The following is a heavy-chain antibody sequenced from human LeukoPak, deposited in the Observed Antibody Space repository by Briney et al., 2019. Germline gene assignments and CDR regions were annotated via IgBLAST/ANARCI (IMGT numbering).Heavy chain of an antibody. CDR1: GSTSGGIW. J-gene: IGHJ4*02. V-gene: IGHV3-74*01. D-gene: IGHD3-3*01. CDR3: ARFGVSGLDY. Sequence: PGGPLSPSCPASGSTSGGIWRHWARKAQGKGRVWVSRINSDGSDTRYADSVKGRFTISRDNAKNTLYLQMNSLRAEDTAVYHCARFGVSGLDYWGQGSLVTVSS. CDR2: INSDGSDT.